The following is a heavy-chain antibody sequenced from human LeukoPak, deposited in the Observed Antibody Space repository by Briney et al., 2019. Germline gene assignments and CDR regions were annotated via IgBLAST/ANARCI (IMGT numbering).Heavy chain of an antibody. D-gene: IGHD3-22*01. CDR2: ISWNSGSI. V-gene: IGHV3-9*01. J-gene: IGHJ4*02. CDR1: GFPFDDYA. CDR3: ARVNDSSGYYRHNNYYFDY. Sequence: PGRSLRLSCSASGFPFDDYAMHWVRQAPGKGLEWVAGISWNSGSIGYEDSVKGRFTISRDNAKNSLYLQMTSLRAEDTAVYYCARVNDSSGYYRHNNYYFDYWGQGTLVTVSS.